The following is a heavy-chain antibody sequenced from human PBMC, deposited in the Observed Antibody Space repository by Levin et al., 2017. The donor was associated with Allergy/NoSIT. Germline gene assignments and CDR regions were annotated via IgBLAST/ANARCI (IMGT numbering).Heavy chain of an antibody. D-gene: IGHD3-22*01. J-gene: IGHJ4*02. Sequence: GESLKISCAASGFTFSDYYMSWVRQAPGKGLEWISYISSSGSTIYYADSVKGRFTISRDNAKNSLYLQMNSLRAEDTAVYLCVRDKDDDNSGTMFDYWGQGPLVTVSS. CDR2: ISSSGSTI. CDR3: VRDKDDDNSGTMFDY. V-gene: IGHV3-11*01. CDR1: GFTFSDYY.